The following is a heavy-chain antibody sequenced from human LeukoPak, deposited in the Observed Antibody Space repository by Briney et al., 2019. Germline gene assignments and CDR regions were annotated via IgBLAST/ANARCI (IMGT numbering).Heavy chain of an antibody. D-gene: IGHD3-10*01. J-gene: IGHJ4*02. CDR2: INPNSGGT. CDR3: ARVLIYYYGSGSYRNYYFDY. V-gene: IGHV1-2*02. CDR1: GYTVTGYY. Sequence: VSVKVSCKASGYTVTGYYMHWVRQPTGQGVEWMGWINPNSGGTNYAQKFQGRVTMTRDTSISTAYMELSRLRSDDTAVYYCARVLIYYYGSGSYRNYYFDYWGQGTLVTVSS.